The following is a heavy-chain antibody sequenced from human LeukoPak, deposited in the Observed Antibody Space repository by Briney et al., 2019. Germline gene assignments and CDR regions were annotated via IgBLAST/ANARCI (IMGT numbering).Heavy chain of an antibody. CDR2: IYHSGSGST. J-gene: IGHJ6*02. D-gene: IGHD3-3*01. V-gene: IGHV4-30-2*01. CDR1: GGSISSGGYY. Sequence: SETLSLTCTVSGGSISSGGYYWSWIRQHPGKGLEWIGYIYHSGSGSTYYNPSLKSRVTISIDKSKNQFSPKLNSVTAADTAVYYSARINDFWSGPALDVWGQGTTVTVSS. CDR3: ARINDFWSGPALDV.